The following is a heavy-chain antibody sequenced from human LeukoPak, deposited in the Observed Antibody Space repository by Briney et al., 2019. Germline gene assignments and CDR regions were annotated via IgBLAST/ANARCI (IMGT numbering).Heavy chain of an antibody. V-gene: IGHV1-18*01. CDR3: ARDRARYGMDV. J-gene: IGHJ6*02. D-gene: IGHD3-10*01. CDR1: GGTFSSYA. CDR2: ISAYNGNT. Sequence: ASVTVSCKASGGTFSSYAISWVRQAPGQGLEWMGWISAYNGNTNYAQKLQGRVTMTTDTSTSTAYMELRSLRSDDTAVYYCARDRARYGMDVWGLGTTVTVSS.